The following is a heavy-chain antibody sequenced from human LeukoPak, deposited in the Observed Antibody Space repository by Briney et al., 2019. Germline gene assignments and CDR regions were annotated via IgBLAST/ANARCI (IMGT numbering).Heavy chain of an antibody. D-gene: IGHD3-22*01. CDR1: GYTFTGYY. V-gene: IGHV1-2*02. J-gene: IGHJ4*02. CDR3: ARDIVGIGYYDSSGHEDY. Sequence: ASVKVSCKASGYTFTGYYIHWVRQAPGQGLEWMGWINPNSGGTNYAQKFQGRVTMTRDTSISTAYMELSRLRSDDTAVYYCARDIVGIGYYDSSGHEDYWGQGSLVTVSS. CDR2: INPNSGGT.